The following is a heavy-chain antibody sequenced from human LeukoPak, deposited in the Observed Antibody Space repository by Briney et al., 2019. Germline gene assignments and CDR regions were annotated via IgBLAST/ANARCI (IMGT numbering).Heavy chain of an antibody. J-gene: IGHJ4*02. CDR1: GDSISSSSHY. CDR2: IYYSGST. Sequence: SETLSLTCTVSGDSISSSSHYWGWIRQPPGKGLEWIGRIYYSGSTYYNPSLKSRVTISVDTSKNQFSLKLSSVTAADTAVYYCASDCSSTSCYGSDYWGQGTLVTVSS. V-gene: IGHV4-39*01. CDR3: ASDCSSTSCYGSDY. D-gene: IGHD2-2*01.